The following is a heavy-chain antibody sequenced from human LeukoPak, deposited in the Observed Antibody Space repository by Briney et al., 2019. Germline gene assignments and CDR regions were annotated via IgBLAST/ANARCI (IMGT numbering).Heavy chain of an antibody. J-gene: IGHJ4*02. Sequence: GGSLRLSCAASGFTFDDYAMSWVRQAPGKGLEWVSGINWSGGSTGYADSVKGRFTISRDNAKNSLYLQMNSLRAEDTALYYCARGEPPVDYWGQGTLVTVSS. CDR2: INWSGGST. D-gene: IGHD1-14*01. CDR3: ARGEPPVDY. CDR1: GFTFDDYA. V-gene: IGHV3-20*04.